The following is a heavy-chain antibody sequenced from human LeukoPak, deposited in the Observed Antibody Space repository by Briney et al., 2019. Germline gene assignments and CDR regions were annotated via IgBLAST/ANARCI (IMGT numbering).Heavy chain of an antibody. D-gene: IGHD1-26*01. CDR2: IRYDGSNK. V-gene: IGHV3-30*02. CDR3: ARDPYSGSYGNYYYYFMDV. J-gene: IGHJ6*03. Sequence: GGSLRLSCAASGFTFSSYGMHWVRQAPGKGLEWVAFIRYDGSNKYYADSVKGRFTISRDNSKNTLYLQMNSLRAEDTAVYYCARDPYSGSYGNYYYYFMDVWGKGTTVTISS. CDR1: GFTFSSYG.